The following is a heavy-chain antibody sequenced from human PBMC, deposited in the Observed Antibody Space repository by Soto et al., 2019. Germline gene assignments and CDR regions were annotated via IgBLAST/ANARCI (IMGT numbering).Heavy chain of an antibody. CDR2: ISGSGGST. Sequence: EVQLLESGGGLVQPGGSLRLSCAASGFTFSSYAMRWVRQAPVKGLEWVSAISGSGGSTYYADSVKGRFTISRDNSKNPLYLQMNSLRAEDTAVYYCARRGSGSYYDDWGQGTLVTVSS. CDR1: GFTFSSYA. D-gene: IGHD1-26*01. V-gene: IGHV3-23*01. CDR3: ARRGSGSYYDD. J-gene: IGHJ4*02.